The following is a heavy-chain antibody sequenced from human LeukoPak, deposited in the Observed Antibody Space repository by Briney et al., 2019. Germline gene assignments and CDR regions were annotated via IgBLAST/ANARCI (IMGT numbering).Heavy chain of an antibody. D-gene: IGHD1-7*01. CDR2: IKSKTDGGTT. Sequence: GGSLRLSCAASGFTFSNAWMSWVRQAPGKGLEWVGRIKSKTDGGTTDYAAPVKGRFTISRDDSKNTLYLQMNSLKTEDTAVYYCTTSQPRYNWNYGFDYWGQGTLVTVSS. CDR1: GFTFSNAW. V-gene: IGHV3-15*01. J-gene: IGHJ4*02. CDR3: TTSQPRYNWNYGFDY.